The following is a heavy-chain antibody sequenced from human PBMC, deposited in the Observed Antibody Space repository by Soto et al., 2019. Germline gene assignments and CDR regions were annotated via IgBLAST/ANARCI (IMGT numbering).Heavy chain of an antibody. CDR2: INGDGSST. V-gene: IGHV3-74*01. CDR3: AREYDILNWFDP. Sequence: PGGSLRLSCAASGFTFSSYWMHWLRQTPGKGLVWVSRINGDGSSTTYADSVKGRFIISRDNAKSTLDLQMNSLSAEDTAVYYWAREYDILNWFDPWGKGTLVPVSS. D-gene: IGHD3-9*01. J-gene: IGHJ5*02. CDR1: GFTFSSYW.